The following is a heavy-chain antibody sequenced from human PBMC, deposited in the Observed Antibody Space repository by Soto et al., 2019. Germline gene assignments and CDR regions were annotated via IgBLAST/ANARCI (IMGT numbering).Heavy chain of an antibody. CDR1: GFTFDDYA. CDR3: ARGLYYDFWSGYTGMDV. V-gene: IGHV3-9*01. D-gene: IGHD3-3*01. CDR2: ISWNSGSI. Sequence: EAQLVESGGGLVQPGRSLRLSCAASGFTFDDYAMHWVRQAPGKGLEWVSGISWNSGSIGYADSVKGRFTISRDNAKNSLYLQMNSLRAEDTALYYCARGLYYDFWSGYTGMDVWGKGTTVTVSS. J-gene: IGHJ6*04.